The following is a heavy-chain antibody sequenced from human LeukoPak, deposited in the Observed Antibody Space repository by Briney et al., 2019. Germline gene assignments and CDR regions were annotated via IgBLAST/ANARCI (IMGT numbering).Heavy chain of an antibody. Sequence: GGSLRLSCAASGFTFSSHGMSWVRQAPGKGLEWVSAISGSGGSTYYADSVKGRFTISRDNSKNTLYVQMNSLRAEDTAVYYCAEERGTAVNFDYWGQGTLVTVSS. J-gene: IGHJ4*02. CDR3: AEERGTAVNFDY. CDR2: ISGSGGST. D-gene: IGHD1-1*01. CDR1: GFTFSSHG. V-gene: IGHV3-23*01.